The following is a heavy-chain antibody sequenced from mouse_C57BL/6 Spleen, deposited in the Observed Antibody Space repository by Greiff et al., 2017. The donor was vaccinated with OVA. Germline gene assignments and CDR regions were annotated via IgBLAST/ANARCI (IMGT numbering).Heavy chain of an antibody. J-gene: IGHJ4*01. V-gene: IGHV1-82*01. CDR2: IYPGDGDT. CDR1: GYAFSSSW. D-gene: IGHD2-5*01. CDR3: AGSNSYYYAMDY. Sequence: VQLVESGPELVKPGASVKISCKASGYAFSSSWMNWVKQRPGKGLEWIGRIYPGDGDTNYSGKFKGKATLTADKSSSTAYMQLSSLTSEDSAVYFCAGSNSYYYAMDYWGQGTSVTVSS.